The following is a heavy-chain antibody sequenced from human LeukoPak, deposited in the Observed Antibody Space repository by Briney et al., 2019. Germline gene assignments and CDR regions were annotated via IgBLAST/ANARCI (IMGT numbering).Heavy chain of an antibody. D-gene: IGHD2-2*01. CDR3: AREVYCSSTSCPRGGYNWFDP. V-gene: IGHV4-61*02. CDR1: GGSITSGSYY. Sequence: SQTLSLTCTVSGGSITSGSYYWSWIRQPAGKGLEWIGRIHTSGGTNYNPSLKSRVIISVDTSKNQFSLKLSSVTAADTAVYYCAREVYCSSTSCPRGGYNWFDPWGQGTLVTVSS. J-gene: IGHJ5*02. CDR2: IHTSGGT.